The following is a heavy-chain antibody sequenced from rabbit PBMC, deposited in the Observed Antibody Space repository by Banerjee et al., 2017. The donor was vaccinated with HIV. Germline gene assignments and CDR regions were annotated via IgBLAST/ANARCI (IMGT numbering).Heavy chain of an antibody. J-gene: IGHJ4*01. CDR3: VRDINTSFKL. D-gene: IGHD1-1*01. Sequence: QEQLVESGGGLVQPEGSLTLTCTASGFSFSSSYYMCWVRQAPGKGLEWIAYIDAGGSDDTYYASWAKGRFTISKTSSTTVTLRTTSLTAADTATYFCVRDINTSFKLWGQGTLVTVS. V-gene: IGHV1S45*01. CDR2: IDAGGSDDT. CDR1: GFSFSSSYY.